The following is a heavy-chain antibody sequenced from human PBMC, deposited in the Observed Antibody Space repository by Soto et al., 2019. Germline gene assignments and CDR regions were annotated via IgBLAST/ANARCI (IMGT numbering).Heavy chain of an antibody. CDR2: IYYTGST. Sequence: SETLSLTCTVSGGSISSYYWSWIRQPPGKGLEWIGYIYYTGSTNYNPSLKRRVTISADTSKKQFSLKLSSVTAADTAVYYCAKGGGTSSTSDWYFELWGRGALVTVSS. D-gene: IGHD6-6*01. CDR1: GGSISSYY. V-gene: IGHV4-59*01. CDR3: AKGGGTSSTSDWYFEL. J-gene: IGHJ2*01.